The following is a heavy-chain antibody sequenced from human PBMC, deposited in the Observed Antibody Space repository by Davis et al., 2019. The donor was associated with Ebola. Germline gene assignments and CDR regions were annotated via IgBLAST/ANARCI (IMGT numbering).Heavy chain of an antibody. Sequence: PGGSLRLSCVGSGFTFADYAMHWVRQVPGKGLEWVSSISWNSDSVGYVDSVKGRFTISKDNARNTLYLQMNGLRADDTAMYYCARDSLRYSAAYGGWLDPWGQGTLVTVSS. CDR2: ISWNSDSV. CDR3: ARDSLRYSAAYGGWLDP. D-gene: IGHD5-18*01. CDR1: GFTFADYA. J-gene: IGHJ5*02. V-gene: IGHV3-9*01.